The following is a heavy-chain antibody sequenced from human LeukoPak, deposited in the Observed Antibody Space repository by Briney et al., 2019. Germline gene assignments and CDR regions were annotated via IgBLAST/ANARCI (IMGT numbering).Heavy chain of an antibody. CDR2: ISYDGINK. J-gene: IGHJ4*02. Sequence: GGSLRLSCAASGLTFSDYAMHWVRQAPGKGLEWVAVISYDGINKFYADSLKGRFTISRDNSKNTLFLQMNSLGTEDTAVYYCARSQLGFDYWGQGTLVTVSS. CDR3: ARSQLGFDY. D-gene: IGHD3-10*01. V-gene: IGHV3-30*04. CDR1: GLTFSDYA.